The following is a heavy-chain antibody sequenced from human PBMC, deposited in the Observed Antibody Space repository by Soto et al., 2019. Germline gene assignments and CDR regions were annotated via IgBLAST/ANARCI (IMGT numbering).Heavy chain of an antibody. CDR3: ARDKQWLALYYCYGMDV. V-gene: IGHV3-33*01. CDR2: IWYDGSNK. D-gene: IGHD6-19*01. J-gene: IGHJ6*02. Sequence: QVQLVESGGGVVQPGRSLRLSCAASGFTFSSYGMHWVRQAPGKGLEWVAVIWYDGSNKYYADSVKGRFTISRDNSKNTLYLQMNSLRAEDTAVYYCARDKQWLALYYCYGMDVWGQGTTVTVSS. CDR1: GFTFSSYG.